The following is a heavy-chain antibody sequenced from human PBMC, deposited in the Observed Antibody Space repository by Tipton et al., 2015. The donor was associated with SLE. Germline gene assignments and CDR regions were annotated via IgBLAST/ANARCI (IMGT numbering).Heavy chain of an antibody. CDR1: GFTFDDYA. CDR3: ARDLVAGTHYFDY. J-gene: IGHJ4*02. Sequence: FLRLSCAASGFTFDDYAMHWVRQAPGKGLEWVSGISWNSGSIGYADSVKGRFTISRDNAKNSLYLQMNSLRAEDTALYYCARDLVAGTHYFDYWGQGTLVTVSS. D-gene: IGHD6-19*01. V-gene: IGHV3-9*01. CDR2: ISWNSGSI.